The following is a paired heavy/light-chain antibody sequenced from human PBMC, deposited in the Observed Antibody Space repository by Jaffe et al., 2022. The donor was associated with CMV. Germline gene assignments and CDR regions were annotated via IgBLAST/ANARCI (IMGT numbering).Heavy chain of an antibody. J-gene: IGHJ6*03. CDR1: GYTFTSYY. V-gene: IGHV1-46*01. CDR2: INPSGGST. D-gene: IGHD1-26*01. CDR3: ATGIDKRVLSYYYYYMDV. Sequence: QVQLVQSGAEVKKPGASVKVSCKASGYTFTSYYMHWVRQAPGQGLEWMGIINPSGGSTSYAQKFQGRVTMTRDTSTSTVYMELSSLRSEDTAVYYCATGIDKRVLSYYYYYMDVWGKGTTVTVSS.
Light chain of an antibody. CDR1: QDISNY. CDR2: DAS. V-gene: IGKV1-33*01. J-gene: IGKJ4*01. Sequence: DIQMTQSPSSLSASVGDRVTITCQASQDISNYLNWYQQKPGKAPKLLIYDASNLETGVPSRFSGSGSGTDFTFTISSLQPEDIATYYCQQYDNLPSGFTFGGGTKVEIK. CDR3: QQYDNLPSGFT.